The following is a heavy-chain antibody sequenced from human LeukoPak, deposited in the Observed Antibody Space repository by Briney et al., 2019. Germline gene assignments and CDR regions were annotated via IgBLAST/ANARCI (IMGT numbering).Heavy chain of an antibody. V-gene: IGHV4-39*01. CDR2: IYYSGSP. J-gene: IGHJ4*02. CDR3: ARQLLDYDYVWGSYRPSFDY. Sequence: SETLSLTCTVSGGSISSSSYSWGWIRQPPGKGLEWTGSIYYSGSPYYNPSLKSRVTISVDTSKNQFSLKLSSVTAADTAVYYCARQLLDYDYVWGSYRPSFDYWGQGTLVSVSP. D-gene: IGHD3-16*02. CDR1: GGSISSSSYS.